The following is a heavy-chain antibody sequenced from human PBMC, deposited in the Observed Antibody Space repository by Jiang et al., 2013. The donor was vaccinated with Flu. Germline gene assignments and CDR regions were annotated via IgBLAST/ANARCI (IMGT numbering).Heavy chain of an antibody. V-gene: IGHV4-4*06. CDR3: ARDVPTGTTALDY. D-gene: IGHD1-7*01. J-gene: IGHJ4*02. Sequence: SRVTMSVDTSKNQFSLKLSSVTAADTAVYYCARDVPTGTTALDYWGQGTLVTVSS.